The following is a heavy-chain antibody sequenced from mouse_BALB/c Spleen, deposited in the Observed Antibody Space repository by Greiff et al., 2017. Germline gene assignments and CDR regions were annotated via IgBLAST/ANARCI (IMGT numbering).Heavy chain of an antibody. V-gene: IGHV1-37*01. D-gene: IGHD2-4*01. CDR3: GRGGGTMITYFDY. J-gene: IGHJ2*01. CDR2: INPYNGDT. CDR1: GYSFTGYN. Sequence: EVQLQQSGPELEKPGASVKISCKASGYSFTGYNMNWVKQSNGKSLEWIGRINPYNGDTFYNQKFKGKATLTVDKSSSTAHMELLSLTSEDSAVYYCGRGGGTMITYFDYWGQGTTLTVSS.